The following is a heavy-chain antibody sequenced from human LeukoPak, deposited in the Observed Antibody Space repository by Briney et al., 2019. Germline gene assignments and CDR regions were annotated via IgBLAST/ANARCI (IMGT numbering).Heavy chain of an antibody. J-gene: IGHJ4*02. Sequence: SETLSLTCTVSGGSISSYYWSWIRQPPGKGLEWIGYIYYSGSTNYNPSLKSRVTISVDTSKNQFSLKLSSVTAADTAVYYCAAHPSYYYDSSGYIDYWGQGTLVTVSS. CDR2: IYYSGST. V-gene: IGHV4-59*08. CDR3: AAHPSYYYDSSGYIDY. CDR1: GGSISSYY. D-gene: IGHD3-22*01.